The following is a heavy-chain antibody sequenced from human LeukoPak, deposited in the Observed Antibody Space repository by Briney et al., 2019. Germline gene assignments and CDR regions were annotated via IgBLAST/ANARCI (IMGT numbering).Heavy chain of an antibody. V-gene: IGHV3-9*01. CDR3: AKDEGGSYAYYYYGMDV. CDR1: GFTFDDYA. Sequence: GGSLRLSCAASGFTFDDYAMHWVRHAPGKGLEWVSGISWNSGSIGYADSVKGRFTISRDNAKNSLYLQMNSLRAEDTALYYCAKDEGGSYAYYYYGMDVWGQGTTVTVSS. J-gene: IGHJ6*02. CDR2: ISWNSGSI. D-gene: IGHD3-16*01.